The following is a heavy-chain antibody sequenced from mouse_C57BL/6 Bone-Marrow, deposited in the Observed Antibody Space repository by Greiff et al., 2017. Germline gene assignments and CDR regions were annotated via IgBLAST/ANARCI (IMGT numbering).Heavy chain of an antibody. CDR2: ISNLAYSI. J-gene: IGHJ4*01. CDR3: ARRRGSYAMDY. D-gene: IGHD1-1*02. CDR1: GFTFSDYG. Sequence: EVKLMESGGGLVQPGGSLKLSCAASGFTFSDYGMAWVRQAPRKGPEWVAFISNLAYSIYYADTVTGRFTISRENAKNTLYLEMSSLRSEDTAMYYCARRRGSYAMDYWGQGTSVTVSS. V-gene: IGHV5-15*01.